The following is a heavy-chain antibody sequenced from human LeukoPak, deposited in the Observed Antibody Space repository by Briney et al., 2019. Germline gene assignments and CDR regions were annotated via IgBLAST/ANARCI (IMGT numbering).Heavy chain of an antibody. D-gene: IGHD6-19*01. CDR2: ISAYNGNT. CDR3: ARDHSIAVAGYFQH. J-gene: IGHJ1*01. Sequence: ASVKVSCKASGYTFTSYGISWVRQAPGQGLEWMGWISAYNGNTNYAQKLQGRVTMTTDTSTSTACMELRSLRSDDTAVYYCARDHSIAVAGYFQHWGQGTLVTVSS. V-gene: IGHV1-18*01. CDR1: GYTFTSYG.